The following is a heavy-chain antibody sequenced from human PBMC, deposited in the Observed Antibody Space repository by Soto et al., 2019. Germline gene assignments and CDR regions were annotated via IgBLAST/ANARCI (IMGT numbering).Heavy chain of an antibody. D-gene: IGHD2-2*01. CDR2: IYYSGST. V-gene: IGHV4-31*03. J-gene: IGHJ6*02. CDR1: GGSISSGGYY. CDR3: AVSRDGYSMDV. Sequence: QVQLQESGPGLVKPSQTLSLTCTVSGGSISSGGYYWSWIRQHPGKGLEWIGYIYYSGSTYYNPSLKSRVPISVDTSKDQFSLKLSSVTAADTAVYYCAVSRDGYSMDVWGQGTTVTVSS.